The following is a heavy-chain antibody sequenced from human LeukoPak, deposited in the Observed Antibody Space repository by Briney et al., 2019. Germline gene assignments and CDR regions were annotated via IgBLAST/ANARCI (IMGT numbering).Heavy chain of an antibody. V-gene: IGHV3-21*01. J-gene: IGHJ4*02. D-gene: IGHD4-17*01. CDR2: IGTSTSYI. CDR3: ARDRTTVTSNFDY. Sequence: GGSLRLSCAASGFTFSTYIMNWVRQTPGKGLEWVSSIGTSTSYIYYADSVKGRFTISRDNAKNSLYLQMNSLRAEDTAVYYCARDRTTVTSNFDYWGQGTLVTVSS. CDR1: GFTFSTYI.